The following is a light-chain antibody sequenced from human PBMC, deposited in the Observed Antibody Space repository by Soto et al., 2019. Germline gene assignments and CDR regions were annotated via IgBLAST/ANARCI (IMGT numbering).Light chain of an antibody. CDR2: GAS. CDR3: QQYGSSST. CDR1: QYINTR. J-gene: IGKJ5*01. V-gene: IGKV3-20*01. Sequence: EIVLTQSPATLSSFPGDRVTLSCRASQYINTRLAWYQHRLGQAPRLLIYGASSRPTGIPDRFSGSGSGTDFTLTISRLEPEDFAVYYCQQYGSSSTFGQGTRLEI.